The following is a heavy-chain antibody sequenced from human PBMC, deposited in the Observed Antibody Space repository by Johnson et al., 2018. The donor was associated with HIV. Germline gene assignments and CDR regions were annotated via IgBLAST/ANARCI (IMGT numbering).Heavy chain of an antibody. CDR1: GFTFSDHY. D-gene: IGHD3-10*01. J-gene: IGHJ3*02. CDR3: AREMVRGRPIAFDI. CDR2: ISGSGDTI. V-gene: IGHV3-11*04. Sequence: QVQLVESGGGLVKPEGSLRLSCAASGFTFSDHYMSWIRQAPEKGLEWVSYISGSGDTIYYADSVKGRFTISRDSAKNSLYLQMNSLRDEDTAVYFCAREMVRGRPIAFDIWGQGTMVTISS.